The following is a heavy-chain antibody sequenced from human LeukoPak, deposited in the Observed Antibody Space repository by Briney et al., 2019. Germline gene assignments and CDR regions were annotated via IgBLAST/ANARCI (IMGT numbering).Heavy chain of an antibody. V-gene: IGHV4-30-4*01. CDR2: IYYSGST. CDR1: GGSISGGDYY. CDR3: ASCRGYDSSGYIDAFDI. Sequence: SETLSLTCTVSGGSISGGDYYWSWIRQPPGKGLEWIGSIYYSGSTYYNPSLKSRVTISVDTSKNQFSLKLSSVTAADTAVYYCASCRGYDSSGYIDAFDIWGQGTMVTVSS. J-gene: IGHJ3*02. D-gene: IGHD3-22*01.